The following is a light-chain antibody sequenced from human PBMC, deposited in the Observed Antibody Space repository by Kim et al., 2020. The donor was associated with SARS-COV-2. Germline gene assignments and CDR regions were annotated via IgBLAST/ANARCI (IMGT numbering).Light chain of an antibody. CDR2: GNS. Sequence: RVTISCTGSSSNIGAGYDVHWYQQLPGTAPKFLIYGNSNRPSGVPDRFSGSKSGTSASLAITGLQAEDEADYYCQSYDSSLSGSVFGGGTKLTVL. CDR3: QSYDSSLSGSV. J-gene: IGLJ2*01. CDR1: SSNIGAGYD. V-gene: IGLV1-40*01.